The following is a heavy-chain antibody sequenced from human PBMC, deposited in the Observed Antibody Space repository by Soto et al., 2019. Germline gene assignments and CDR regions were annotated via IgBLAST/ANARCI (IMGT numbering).Heavy chain of an antibody. D-gene: IGHD5-12*01. Sequence: ASVKVSCKASGYTFTSYDINWVRQATGQGLEWMGWMNPNSGNTGYAQKLQGRVTMTTDTSTSTAYMELRSLRSDDTAVYYCGREVMVATIGGIDYWGQGTLVTVSS. CDR1: GYTFTSYD. CDR2: MNPNSGNT. V-gene: IGHV1-8*01. CDR3: GREVMVATIGGIDY. J-gene: IGHJ4*02.